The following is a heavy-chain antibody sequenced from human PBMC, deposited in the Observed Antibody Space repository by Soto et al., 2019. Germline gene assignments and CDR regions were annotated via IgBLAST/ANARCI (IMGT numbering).Heavy chain of an antibody. Sequence: EVQLVESGGGLGKPGGSLRLSCAASGFTFSNAWMSWVRQAPGKGLEWVGRIKSKTDGGTTDYAAPVKGRFTISRDDSKNTLYLQMNSLKTEDTAVYYCTMHIVVVVASSPFDYWGQGTLVTVSS. CDR2: IKSKTDGGTT. J-gene: IGHJ4*02. CDR1: GFTFSNAW. D-gene: IGHD2-15*01. CDR3: TMHIVVVVASSPFDY. V-gene: IGHV3-15*01.